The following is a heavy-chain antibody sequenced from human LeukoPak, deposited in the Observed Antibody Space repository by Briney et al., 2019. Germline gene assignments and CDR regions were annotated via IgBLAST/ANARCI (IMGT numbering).Heavy chain of an antibody. Sequence: GGSLRLSCAASGFTFSSYWMSWVRQAPGKGLEWVANIKQDGSEKYYVDSVKGRFTISRDNAKNSLYLQMNSLRAEDTAVYYCARGPPDYYYYYGMDVWGQGTTVTVSS. D-gene: IGHD1-14*01. V-gene: IGHV3-7*01. CDR2: IKQDGSEK. CDR1: GFTFSSYW. J-gene: IGHJ6*02. CDR3: ARGPPDYYYYYGMDV.